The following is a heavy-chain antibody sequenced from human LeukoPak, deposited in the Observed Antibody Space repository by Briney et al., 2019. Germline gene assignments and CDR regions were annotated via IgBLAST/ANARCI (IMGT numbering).Heavy chain of an antibody. J-gene: IGHJ4*02. CDR1: GGSISSSSYY. CDR2: IYYSGTT. D-gene: IGHD5-12*01. V-gene: IGHV4-39*07. Sequence: SETLSLTCTVSGGSISSSSYYWGWIRQPPGKGLEWIGSIYYSGTTYYNPSLKSRVTISVDTSKNQFSLRLSSVTAADTAVYYCARVGYSGYDNRGSFDYWGQGTLVTVSS. CDR3: ARVGYSGYDNRGSFDY.